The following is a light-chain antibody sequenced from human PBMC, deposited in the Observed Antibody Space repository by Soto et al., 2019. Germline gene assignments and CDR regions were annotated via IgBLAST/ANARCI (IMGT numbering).Light chain of an antibody. CDR1: SSTIGAGYD. CDR3: QSYHTSLTGV. J-gene: IGLJ1*01. CDR2: ANN. Sequence: QSALTQPPSVSGTPGQTVTISCTGSSSTIGAGYDVHWYQQFPGTAPKLLVFANNKRPAGVTGRLYGSKSGTSASLAITGLQAEDEATYYSQSYHTSLTGVFGTVTKLTVL. V-gene: IGLV1-40*01.